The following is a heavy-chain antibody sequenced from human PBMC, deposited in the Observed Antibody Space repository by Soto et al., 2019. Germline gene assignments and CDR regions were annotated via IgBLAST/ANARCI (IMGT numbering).Heavy chain of an antibody. CDR3: ARSLTASPGIVVVPAAMHYYYYHSMDV. CDR2: ISADNGNT. V-gene: IGHV1-18*01. CDR1: GYTFTSYG. D-gene: IGHD2-2*01. Sequence: QVQLVQSGAEVKKPGASVKVSCKASGYTFTSYGISWVRQAPGQGLEWMGWISADNGNTNYAQKLKGRDTMTTDTSTGTAEMELRSLRSDDTAVYDCARSLTASPGIVVVPAAMHYYYYHSMDVWGQGTTVTFSS. J-gene: IGHJ6*02.